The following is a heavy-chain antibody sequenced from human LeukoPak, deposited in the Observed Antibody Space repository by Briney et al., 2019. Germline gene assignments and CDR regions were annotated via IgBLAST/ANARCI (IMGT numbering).Heavy chain of an antibody. D-gene: IGHD3-9*01. CDR2: IRSSDNTI. CDR3: ARDRDWAFDY. Sequence: PGESLRLSCAASGFTFTTYSMNWVRQAPWKGLEWISYIRSSDNTILYADSVKGRFTISRDDAKDSLYLQMNNLRDEDTAVYYCARDRDWAFDYWGQGTQVTVST. J-gene: IGHJ4*02. CDR1: GFTFTTYS. V-gene: IGHV3-48*02.